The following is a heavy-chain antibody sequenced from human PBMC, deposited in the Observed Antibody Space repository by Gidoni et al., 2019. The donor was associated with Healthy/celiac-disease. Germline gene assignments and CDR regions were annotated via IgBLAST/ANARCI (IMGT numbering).Heavy chain of an antibody. CDR3: ASERMITFGGVIARGYFDY. CDR2: IYYSGST. V-gene: IGHV4-39*01. J-gene: IGHJ4*02. D-gene: IGHD3-16*02. Sequence: QLQLQESGPGLVKPSETLSLTCTVSGGSISSSSYYWGWIRQPPGKGLEWIGSIYYSGSTYYNPSLKSRVTISVDTSKNQFSLKLSSVTAADTAVYYCASERMITFGGVIARGYFDYWGQGTLVTVSS. CDR1: GGSISSSSYY.